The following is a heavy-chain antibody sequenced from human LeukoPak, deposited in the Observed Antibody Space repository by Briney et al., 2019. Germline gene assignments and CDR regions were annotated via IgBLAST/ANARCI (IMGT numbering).Heavy chain of an antibody. CDR2: INHSGST. J-gene: IGHJ4*02. V-gene: IGHV4-34*01. CDR1: GGSIGSYY. D-gene: IGHD6-13*01. Sequence: PSETLSLTCTVSGGSIGSYYWSWIRQPPGKGLEWIGEINHSGSTNYNPSLKSRVTISVDTSKNQFSLKLSSVTAADTAVYYCARYEQQLVQVFDYWGQGTLVTVSS. CDR3: ARYEQQLVQVFDY.